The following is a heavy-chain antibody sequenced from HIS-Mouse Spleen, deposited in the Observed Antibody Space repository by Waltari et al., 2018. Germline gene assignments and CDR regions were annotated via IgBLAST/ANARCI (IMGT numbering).Heavy chain of an antibody. CDR2: ISYDGSNK. CDR3: ARVISGSYSLFDY. D-gene: IGHD1-26*01. V-gene: IGHV3-30-3*01. Sequence: QVQLVESGGGVVQPGRSLRLSCAASGFTFSSYARHWVRQAPGKGLGWVVVISYDGSNKYYADSVKGRFTISRDNSKNTLYLQMNSLRAEDTAVYYCARVISGSYSLFDYWGQGTLVTVSS. CDR1: GFTFSSYA. J-gene: IGHJ4*02.